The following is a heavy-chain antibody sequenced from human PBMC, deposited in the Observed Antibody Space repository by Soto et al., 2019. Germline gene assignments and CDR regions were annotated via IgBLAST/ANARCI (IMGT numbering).Heavy chain of an antibody. Sequence: GGSLRLSCAASGFTVSSNYMSWVRQAPGKGLEWVSVIYSGGSTYYADSVKGRFTISRDNSKNTLYLQMNSLRAEDTAVYYCARHSGWYVGFDYWGQGPLVPVSS. V-gene: IGHV3-53*01. J-gene: IGHJ4*02. D-gene: IGHD6-19*01. CDR3: ARHSGWYVGFDY. CDR2: IYSGGST. CDR1: GFTVSSNY.